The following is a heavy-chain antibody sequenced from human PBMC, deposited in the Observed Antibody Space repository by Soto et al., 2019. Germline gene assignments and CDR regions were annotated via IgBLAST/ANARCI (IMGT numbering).Heavy chain of an antibody. CDR3: AKARGDSRRVQDDFFDY. V-gene: IGHV1-69*01. Sequence: QVQLVQSGAEVRKPGSSVKVSCKASGGSFNNDAISWVRQVLGQRLEWMGGIIPLFGAPNYAPDFQGRVSITADESTSTVYMELGSLTSEDTAMYFCAKARGDSRRVQDDFFDYWGQGTLVSVAS. J-gene: IGHJ4*02. CDR1: GGSFNNDA. D-gene: IGHD1-1*01. CDR2: IIPLFGAP.